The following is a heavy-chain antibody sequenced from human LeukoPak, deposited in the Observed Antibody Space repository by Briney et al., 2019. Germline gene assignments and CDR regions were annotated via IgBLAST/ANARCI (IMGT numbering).Heavy chain of an antibody. D-gene: IGHD6-19*01. V-gene: IGHV1-46*01. J-gene: IGHJ4*02. CDR2: ISPSAGST. Sequence: ASVKVSCKASGYTFTSYYLHWVRQAPGQGLEWMGIISPSAGSTSYAQKFQGRVTMTRDTSTSTVYMELSSLRSEDTAVYYCARKGDIAVAGLVLDHWGQGTLVTVSS. CDR1: GYTFTSYY. CDR3: ARKGDIAVAGLVLDH.